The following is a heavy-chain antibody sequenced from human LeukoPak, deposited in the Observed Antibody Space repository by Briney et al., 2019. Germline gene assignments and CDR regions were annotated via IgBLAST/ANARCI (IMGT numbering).Heavy chain of an antibody. CDR3: ARLTGPKNGYSGYDLDY. V-gene: IGHV1-69*13. Sequence: SVKVSCKASGGTFSSYAISWVRQAPGQGLEWMGGIIPIFGTANYAQKFQGRVTITADESTSTAYMELSSLRSEDTAVYYCARLTGPKNGYSGYDLDYWGQGTLATVSS. D-gene: IGHD5-12*01. CDR2: IIPIFGTA. J-gene: IGHJ4*02. CDR1: GGTFSSYA.